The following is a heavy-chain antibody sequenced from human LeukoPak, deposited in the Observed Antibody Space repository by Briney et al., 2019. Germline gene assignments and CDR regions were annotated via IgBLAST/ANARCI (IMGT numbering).Heavy chain of an antibody. J-gene: IGHJ3*02. D-gene: IGHD3-3*01. CDR3: ARGVYDFWSGYYDAFDI. CDR1: GGSISSYY. CDR2: IYYSGST. V-gene: IGHV4-59*01. Sequence: SETLSLTCTVSGGSISSYYWSWIRQPPGKGLEWIGYIYYSGSTNYNPSLKSRVTISVDTSKNQFSLKLSSVTAADTAVYYCARGVYDFWSGYYDAFDIWGQGTMVTVSS.